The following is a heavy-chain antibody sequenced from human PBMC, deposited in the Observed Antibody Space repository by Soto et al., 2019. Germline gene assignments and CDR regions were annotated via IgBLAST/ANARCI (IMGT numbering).Heavy chain of an antibody. J-gene: IGHJ4*02. CDR2: ISYDATKK. CDR1: GFRFSDYG. V-gene: IGHV3-30*18. D-gene: IGHD6-13*01. Sequence: TGGSLRLSCVASGFRFSDYGMHWVRQAPGKGLEWVAVISYDATKKYYAESLKGRFTISRDNSKSTLYLQMNSLSGDDTAVYYCAKRAAPRAYYIALWGQGVLVTVSS. CDR3: AKRAAPRAYYIAL.